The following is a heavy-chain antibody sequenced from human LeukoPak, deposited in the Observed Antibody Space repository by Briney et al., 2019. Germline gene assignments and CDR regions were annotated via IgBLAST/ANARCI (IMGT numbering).Heavy chain of an antibody. CDR3: ARFYGSGSYYPTYGMDV. Sequence: GRSLRLSCAASGFTFSSYGMHWVRQAPGKGLEWVAVIWYDGSNKYYADSVKGRFTISRDNSRNTLYLQMNSLRAEDTAVYYCARFYGSGSYYPTYGMDVWGKGTTVTVSS. V-gene: IGHV3-33*01. J-gene: IGHJ6*04. CDR1: GFTFSSYG. CDR2: IWYDGSNK. D-gene: IGHD3-10*01.